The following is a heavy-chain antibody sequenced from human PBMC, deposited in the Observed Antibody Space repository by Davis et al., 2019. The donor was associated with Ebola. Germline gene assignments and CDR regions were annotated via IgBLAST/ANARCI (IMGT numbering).Heavy chain of an antibody. J-gene: IGHJ4*02. CDR2: LSGSGGST. Sequence: PGGSLRLSCAASGFFFSNYAMTWVRQAPGRGLEWVSALSGSGGSTFYADSVKGRFTISRDNTKNTLYLQMNSLRAEDTALYYCAKAYFDSSGYFYGPDFWGQGTLVTVSS. V-gene: IGHV3-23*01. CDR1: GFFFSNYA. D-gene: IGHD3-22*01. CDR3: AKAYFDSSGYFYGPDF.